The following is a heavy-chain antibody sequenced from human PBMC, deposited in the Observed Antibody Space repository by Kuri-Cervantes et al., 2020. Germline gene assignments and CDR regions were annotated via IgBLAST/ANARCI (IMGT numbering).Heavy chain of an antibody. J-gene: IGHJ6*02. V-gene: IGHV3-13*01. CDR3: ARGKYGYCSGGSCHYYGMDV. Sequence: GESLKISCAASGFTFSSYDMHWVRQATGKGLEWVSGIGTIGDTYYPGSVKGRFTISRENAKNSLYLQMNSLRAGDMAVYYCARGKYGYCSGGSCHYYGMDVWGQGTTVTVSS. CDR2: IGTIGDT. D-gene: IGHD2-15*01. CDR1: GFTFSSYD.